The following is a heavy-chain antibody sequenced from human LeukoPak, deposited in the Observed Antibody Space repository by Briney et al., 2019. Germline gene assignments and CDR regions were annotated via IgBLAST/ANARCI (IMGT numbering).Heavy chain of an antibody. Sequence: PSETLSLTCAVFGGSFSGYNWSWLRQPPGKGLEWIGEINDSGYTNYNPSESSRVTISIDTSKNQFSLRLSSVAAADTAVYYCARDRAGFQKHWYFDVWGRGTLVTVSS. D-gene: IGHD3-10*01. J-gene: IGHJ2*01. CDR3: ARDRAGFQKHWYFDV. CDR2: INDSGYT. V-gene: IGHV4-34*01. CDR1: GGSFSGYN.